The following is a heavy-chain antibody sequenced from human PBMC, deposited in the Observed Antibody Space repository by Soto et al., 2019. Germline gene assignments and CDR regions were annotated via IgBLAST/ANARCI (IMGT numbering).Heavy chain of an antibody. CDR2: IYWDDDK. CDR1: GFSLSTYRVG. V-gene: IGHV2-5*02. Sequence: QITLKESGPTLVKPTQTLTLTCTFSGFSLSTYRVGVGWIRQPPGKALEWLALIYWDDDKRYSPSLKSRLTITKGTSKNQVVLTMTNADPVDTATYYCVHTSGSGNSACFDYWGQGTLVTVSS. CDR3: VHTSGSGNSACFDY. J-gene: IGHJ4*02. D-gene: IGHD3-10*01.